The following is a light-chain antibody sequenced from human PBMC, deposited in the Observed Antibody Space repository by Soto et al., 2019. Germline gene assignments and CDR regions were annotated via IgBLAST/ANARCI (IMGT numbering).Light chain of an antibody. CDR3: QQYNNWPRT. J-gene: IGKJ1*01. V-gene: IGKV3-15*01. CDR1: QSVSSN. Sequence: EIVMTQSPATLSVSPGEGATLSCRASQSVSSNLTWHQQKPGQAPRLLIYGASTRATGVPARFSGSGSGTEFTLTISSLQSEDFAVYYCQQYNNWPRTFGQGTKVDIK. CDR2: GAS.